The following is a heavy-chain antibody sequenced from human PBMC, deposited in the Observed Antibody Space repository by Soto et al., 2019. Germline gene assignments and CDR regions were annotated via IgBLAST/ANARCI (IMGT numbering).Heavy chain of an antibody. CDR3: ASYGSGSYYNGYYFDY. D-gene: IGHD3-10*01. J-gene: IGHJ4*02. CDR2: IHHSGSI. CDR1: GGSFSAYY. Sequence: QVQLQQWGAGPLKPSETLSLTCAVYGGSFSAYYWSWIRQSPGKGLEWIGEIHHSGSINYKPSLKSRVTISVDTSKNQFSLELRSVTAADTAVYYCASYGSGSYYNGYYFDYWGQGTLVTVSS. V-gene: IGHV4-34*01.